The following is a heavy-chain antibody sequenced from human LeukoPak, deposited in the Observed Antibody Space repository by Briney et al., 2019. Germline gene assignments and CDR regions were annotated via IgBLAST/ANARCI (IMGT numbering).Heavy chain of an antibody. Sequence: ASVKVSCKASGYTFTGYYMHWVRQAPGQGLEWMGRINPNSGGTNYAQKFQGRVTKTRDTSISTAYMELSRLGSDDTAVYYCARAPDSSAPTDIWGQGTMVTVSS. CDR1: GYTFTGYY. J-gene: IGHJ3*02. V-gene: IGHV1-2*06. CDR3: ARAPDSSAPTDI. CDR2: INPNSGGT. D-gene: IGHD3-22*01.